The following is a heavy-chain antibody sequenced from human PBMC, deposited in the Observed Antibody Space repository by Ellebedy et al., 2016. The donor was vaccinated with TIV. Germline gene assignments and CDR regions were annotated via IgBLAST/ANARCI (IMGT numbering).Heavy chain of an antibody. Sequence: ASVKVSXXASGYTFTSYYMHWVRQAPGQGLEWMGIINPSGGSTSYAQKFQGRVTMTRDTSTSTVYMELSSLRSEDTAVYYCARSTGGIAAADLLDAFDIWGQGTMVTVSS. J-gene: IGHJ3*02. CDR1: GYTFTSYY. CDR3: ARSTGGIAAADLLDAFDI. D-gene: IGHD6-13*01. CDR2: INPSGGST. V-gene: IGHV1-46*01.